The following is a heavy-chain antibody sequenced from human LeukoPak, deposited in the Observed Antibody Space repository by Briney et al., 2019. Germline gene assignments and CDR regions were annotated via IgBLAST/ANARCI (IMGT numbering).Heavy chain of an antibody. CDR2: IYTSGST. CDR1: GGSISSGSYY. J-gene: IGHJ4*02. D-gene: IGHD3-22*01. CDR3: ARGRYYDSSGYDPLGY. Sequence: PSQTLSLTCTVSGGSISSGSYYWSWIRQPAGKGLEWIGRIYTSGSTNYNPSLKSRVTISVDTSKNQFSLKLSSVTAADTAVYYCARGRYYDSSGYDPLGYWGQGTLVTVSS. V-gene: IGHV4-61*02.